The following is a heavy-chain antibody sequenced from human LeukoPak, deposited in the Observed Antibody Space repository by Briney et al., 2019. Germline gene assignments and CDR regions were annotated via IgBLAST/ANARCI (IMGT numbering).Heavy chain of an antibody. CDR2: MNPNSGNT. CDR3: ARGRNLDWHARYNWFDP. Sequence: GASVKVSCKASGYTFTSYDINWVRQATGQGLEWMGWMNPNSGNTGYAQKFQGRVTMTRNTSISTAYMELSSLRSEDTAVYYCARGRNLDWHARYNWFDPWGQGTLVTVSS. CDR1: GYTFTSYD. V-gene: IGHV1-8*01. D-gene: IGHD3-3*01. J-gene: IGHJ5*02.